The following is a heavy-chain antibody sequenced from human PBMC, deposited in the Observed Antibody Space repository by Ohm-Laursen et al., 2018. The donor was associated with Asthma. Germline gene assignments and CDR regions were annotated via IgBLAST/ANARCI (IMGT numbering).Heavy chain of an antibody. D-gene: IGHD2-2*01. J-gene: IGHJ4*02. Sequence: TTQTLTLTCTFSGFSLATGGMGVGWIRQPPGKALEWLALILWDDDKSYSPSLRSRLTITKDTSKNQVVLTMTNMGPVDTAPYYCVHSVLESRSSHISFDNWGQGILVTVSS. CDR3: VHSVLESRSSHISFDN. CDR2: ILWDDDK. CDR1: GFSLATGGMG. V-gene: IGHV2-5*02.